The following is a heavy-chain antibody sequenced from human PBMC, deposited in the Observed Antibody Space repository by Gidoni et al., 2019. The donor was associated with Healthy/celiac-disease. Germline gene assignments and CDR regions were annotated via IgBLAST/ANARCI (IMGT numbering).Heavy chain of an antibody. J-gene: IGHJ4*02. D-gene: IGHD3-10*01. CDR1: GFTFSSDS. CDR3: ARDGSKEVSAGPTGGY. V-gene: IGHV3-21*01. Sequence: EVQLVESGGGLVKPGGSLRLSCAASGFTFSSDSMNWVRQAPGKGLEWVSSISSSSSYIYYADSVKGRFTISRDNAKNSLYLQMNSLRAEDTAVYYCARDGSKEVSAGPTGGYWGQGTLVTVSS. CDR2: ISSSSSYI.